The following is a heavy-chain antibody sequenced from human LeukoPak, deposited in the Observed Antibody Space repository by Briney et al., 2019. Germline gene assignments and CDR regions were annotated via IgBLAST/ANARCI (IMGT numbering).Heavy chain of an antibody. CDR3: ARDLVTVTKGFDI. Sequence: SETLSLTCAVSDDSFSSHYWTWIRQPPGKGLEWIGYISYTGTTNYNPSLKSRVTLSIDTSKNQFSLKLSSVTSADTAVYYCARDLVTVTKGFDIWGQGTMVSVSS. CDR1: DDSFSSHY. J-gene: IGHJ3*02. V-gene: IGHV4-59*11. D-gene: IGHD4-17*01. CDR2: ISYTGTT.